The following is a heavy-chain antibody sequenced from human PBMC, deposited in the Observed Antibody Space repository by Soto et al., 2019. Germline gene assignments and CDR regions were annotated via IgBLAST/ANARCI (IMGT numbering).Heavy chain of an antibody. CDR3: ARDSYGDYAVDY. CDR2: ISSSGDTI. Sequence: TGGSLRLSCAASGFTFSSYSMNWVRQAPGKGLEWVSYISSSGDTIYSADSVKGRFIISRDNAKKSLYLQMNSLRAEDTAVYYCARDSYGDYAVDYWGQGTLVTVSS. D-gene: IGHD4-17*01. J-gene: IGHJ4*02. V-gene: IGHV3-48*01. CDR1: GFTFSSYS.